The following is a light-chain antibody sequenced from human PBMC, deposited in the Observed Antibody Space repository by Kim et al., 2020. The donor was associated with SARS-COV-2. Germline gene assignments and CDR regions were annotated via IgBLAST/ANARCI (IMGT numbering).Light chain of an antibody. CDR1: SSDIGTYNY. V-gene: IGLV2-14*03. Sequence: GQSITISCTGTSSDIGTYNYVSWYQQHPGKVPKLITFDVSNRPSGVSNRFSGPKSGNMASLTISGLQAEDEADYYCSSYTSSDTGVFGGGTQLTVL. CDR3: SSYTSSDTGV. J-gene: IGLJ2*01. CDR2: DVS.